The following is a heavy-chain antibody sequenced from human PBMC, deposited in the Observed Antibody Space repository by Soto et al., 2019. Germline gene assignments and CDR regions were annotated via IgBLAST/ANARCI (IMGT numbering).Heavy chain of an antibody. J-gene: IGHJ5*02. CDR3: GRVKGSGYHNWFDP. D-gene: IGHD3-22*01. V-gene: IGHV1-3*01. Sequence: GASVKVSCKASGYTFSGHAIHWLRQAPGQGPEWMGWISAGNRKTYYSEKFEGRVTITTDTATTTANMELRSLTSDDTAVYYCGRVKGSGYHNWFDPWGQGTLVTVSS. CDR1: GYTFSGHA. CDR2: ISAGNRKT.